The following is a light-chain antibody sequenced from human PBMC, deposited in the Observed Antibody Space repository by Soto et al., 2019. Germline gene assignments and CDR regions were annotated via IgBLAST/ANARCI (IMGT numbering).Light chain of an antibody. CDR1: SSDVGSYNL. CDR2: EVS. CDR3: CSYVGSSNFVYV. V-gene: IGLV2-23*02. Sequence: QSALTQPASVSGSPGQSITISCTGTSSDVGSYNLVSWYQQHSGKAPKLMIYEVSKRPSGVSNRFFGSKSGNTASLSISGLRAEDEADYYWCSYVGSSNFVYVFGTGTKVTV. J-gene: IGLJ1*01.